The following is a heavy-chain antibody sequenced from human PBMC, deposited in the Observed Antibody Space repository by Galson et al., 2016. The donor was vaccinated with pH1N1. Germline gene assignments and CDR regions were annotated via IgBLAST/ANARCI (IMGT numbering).Heavy chain of an antibody. Sequence: SLRLSCAASGFTFSSCGIYWVRQAPGTGLEWVGNILYNGNDKYYADSVKGRFTISRDSSMTTVHLQMISVTVEDTAVYFCARDESGYGDSFPDVFDIWGQGTMVTVSS. CDR1: GFTFSSCG. V-gene: IGHV3-30*12. D-gene: IGHD4-17*01. J-gene: IGHJ3*02. CDR2: ILYNGNDK. CDR3: ARDESGYGDSFPDVFDI.